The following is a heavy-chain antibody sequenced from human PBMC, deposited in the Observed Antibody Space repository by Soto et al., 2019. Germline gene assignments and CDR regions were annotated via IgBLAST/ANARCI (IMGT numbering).Heavy chain of an antibody. CDR1: GFTFTSSA. J-gene: IGHJ4*02. CDR2: IVVGSGNT. Sequence: GASVKVSCKASGFTFTSSAVQWVRQARGQRLEWIGWIVVGSGNTNYARNFRDRVAMTTDTSTSTVYIELSSLRYEDTAVYYCGRSIGIAVDSGGWWANYFDSWGQGTLVTVSS. V-gene: IGHV1-58*01. CDR3: GRSIGIAVDSGGWWANYFDS. D-gene: IGHD6-19*01.